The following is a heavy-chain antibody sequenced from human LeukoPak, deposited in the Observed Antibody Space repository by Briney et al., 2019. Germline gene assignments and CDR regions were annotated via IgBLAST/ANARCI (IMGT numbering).Heavy chain of an antibody. CDR3: AREGRFGGVIAPQGWFDP. Sequence: ASVKVSCKASGYTFTGYYMHWVRQAPGQGLEWMGWINPNSGGTNYAQKFQGRVTMTRDTSISTAYMELSRLRSDDTAVYYCAREGRFGGVIAPQGWFDPWGQGTLVTVSS. V-gene: IGHV1-2*02. CDR2: INPNSGGT. D-gene: IGHD3-16*02. J-gene: IGHJ5*02. CDR1: GYTFTGYY.